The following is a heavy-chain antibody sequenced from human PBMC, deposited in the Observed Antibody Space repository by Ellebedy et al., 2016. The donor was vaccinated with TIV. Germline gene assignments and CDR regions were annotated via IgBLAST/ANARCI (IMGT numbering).Heavy chain of an antibody. CDR1: GGSFSGYY. CDR3: ARESTMIVVVPPDDAFDI. J-gene: IGHJ3*02. D-gene: IGHD3-22*01. V-gene: IGHV4-34*01. CDR2: INLSGST. Sequence: SETLSLXXAVYGGSFSGYYWSWIRQPPGKGLEWIGEINLSGSTNYNPSLKSRVTISVDTSKNQFSLKLSSVTAADTAVYYCARESTMIVVVPPDDAFDIWGQGTMVTVSS.